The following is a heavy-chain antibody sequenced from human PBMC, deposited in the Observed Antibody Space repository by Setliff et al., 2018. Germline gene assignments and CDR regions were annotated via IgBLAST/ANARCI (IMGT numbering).Heavy chain of an antibody. V-gene: IGHV4-4*07. CDR2: IYTSGST. CDR3: ARGIITMVRGVITFSYYFDY. J-gene: IGHJ4*02. D-gene: IGHD3-10*01. CDR1: GGSISSYY. Sequence: TSETLSLTCTVSGGSISSYYWSWIRQPAGKGLEWIGRIYTSGSTNYNPSLKSRVTMSVDTSKNQFSQKLSSVTAADTAVYYCARGIITMVRGVITFSYYFDYWGQGTLVTVSS.